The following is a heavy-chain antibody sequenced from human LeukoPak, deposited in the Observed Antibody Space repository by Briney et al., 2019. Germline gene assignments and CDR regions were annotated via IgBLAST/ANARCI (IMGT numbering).Heavy chain of an antibody. Sequence: GGSLRLSCAASGFNVTRNYMSWVRQAPGKGLEWVSVIYSGGSTYYADSVKGRFTISRDNSKNTLYLQMKSLRAEDTAIYYCARSGSYVDYWGQGTLVTVSS. CDR1: GFNVTRNY. D-gene: IGHD1-26*01. J-gene: IGHJ4*02. V-gene: IGHV3-53*01. CDR2: IYSGGST. CDR3: ARSGSYVDY.